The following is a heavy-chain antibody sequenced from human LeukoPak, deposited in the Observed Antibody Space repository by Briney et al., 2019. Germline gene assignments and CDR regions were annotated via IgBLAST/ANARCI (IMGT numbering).Heavy chain of an antibody. V-gene: IGHV3-21*01. Sequence: GGSLRPSCAASGFTFSSYSMNWVRQAPGKGLEWVSSISSSSSYIYYADSVKGRVTISRDNAKNSLSLQMNSLRADDTAVYYCARGSGSGWSWGTNYFDYWGQGTLVTVSS. CDR2: ISSSSSYI. J-gene: IGHJ4*02. CDR3: ARGSGSGWSWGTNYFDY. CDR1: GFTFSSYS. D-gene: IGHD6-19*01.